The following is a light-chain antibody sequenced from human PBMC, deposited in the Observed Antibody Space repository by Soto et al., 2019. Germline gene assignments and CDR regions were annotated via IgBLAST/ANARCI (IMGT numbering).Light chain of an antibody. CDR1: QTVDSNF. CDR3: QHYGYSQLT. Sequence: EIVLIQSPATLSLSPGERATLSCRASQTVDSNFLAWYQQKPGQAPRLLIYAASTRATGIQDRFIGSGSGTEFTLTITRLEPEDSAVYFCQHYGYSQLTFGQGTKVDIK. CDR2: AAS. V-gene: IGKV3-20*01. J-gene: IGKJ1*01.